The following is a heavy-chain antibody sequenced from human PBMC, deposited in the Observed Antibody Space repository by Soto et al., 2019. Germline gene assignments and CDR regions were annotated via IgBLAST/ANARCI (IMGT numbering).Heavy chain of an antibody. D-gene: IGHD6-13*01. CDR2: ISSSSSYT. V-gene: IGHV3-11*06. CDR1: GFTFSDYY. J-gene: IGHJ6*02. Sequence: GGSLRLSCAASGFTFSDYYMSWIRQAPGKGLEWVSYISSSSSYTNYADSVKGRFTISRDNAKNSLYLQMNSLRAEDTAVYYCAREQQLLGGYYYGMDVWGQGTTVTVSS. CDR3: AREQQLLGGYYYGMDV.